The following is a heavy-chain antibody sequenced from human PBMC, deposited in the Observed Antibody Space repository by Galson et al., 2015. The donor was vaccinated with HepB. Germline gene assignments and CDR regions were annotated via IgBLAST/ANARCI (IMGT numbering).Heavy chain of an antibody. J-gene: IGHJ4*02. Sequence: SLRLSCATSGFIFKNHAMTWVRQAPGKGLEWVSSISGSGAFTYYADSVKGRFTISRDNSKNMVHLHMNSLRAEDTAFYYCAKDSVSGSYLPTYFDSWGQGTLVTVSS. D-gene: IGHD1-26*01. CDR3: AKDSVSGSYLPTYFDS. CDR2: ISGSGAFT. V-gene: IGHV3-23*01. CDR1: GFIFKNHA.